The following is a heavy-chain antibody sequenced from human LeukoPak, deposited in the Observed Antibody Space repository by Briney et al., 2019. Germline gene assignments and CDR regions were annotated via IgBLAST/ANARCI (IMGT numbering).Heavy chain of an antibody. CDR2: ISGSGGST. V-gene: IGHV3-23*01. CDR1: GFTFSSYG. Sequence: GGSLRLSCAASGFTFSSYGMSWVRQAPGKGLEWVSAISGSGGSTYYAHSVKGRFTISRDNSKNTLYLQMNSLRAEDTTVYYCATPTDADMDVWGKGATVTISS. J-gene: IGHJ6*03. CDR3: ATPTDADMDV.